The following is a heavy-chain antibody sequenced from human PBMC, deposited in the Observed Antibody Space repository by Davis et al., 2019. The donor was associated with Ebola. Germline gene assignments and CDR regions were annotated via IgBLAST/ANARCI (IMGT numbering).Heavy chain of an antibody. V-gene: IGHV3-23*01. CDR2: IGGSR. D-gene: IGHD4/OR15-4a*01. J-gene: IGHJ4*02. Sequence: PGGSLRLSCAASGFTFSTYAMNWVRQAPGKGLEWVSGIGGSRYYADSVKGRFTISRDNSKNTLYLQMTSLRVDDTAVYYCVTERVRLAFDYWGQGTLVTVSS. CDR1: GFTFSTYA. CDR3: VTERVRLAFDY.